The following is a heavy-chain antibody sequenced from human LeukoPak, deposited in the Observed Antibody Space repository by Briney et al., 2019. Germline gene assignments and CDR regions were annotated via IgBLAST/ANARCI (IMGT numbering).Heavy chain of an antibody. CDR2: IWYDGSNK. CDR3: ARVSYYYDSSGYYPPFGPFDY. D-gene: IGHD3-22*01. CDR1: GFTFSSYG. J-gene: IGHJ4*02. Sequence: SGGSLRLSCAASGFTFSSYGMHWVRQAPGKGLEWVAVIWYDGSNKYYADSVKGRFTISRDNSKNTLYLQMNSLRAEDTAVYYCARVSYYYDSSGYYPPFGPFDYWGQGTLVTVSS. V-gene: IGHV3-33*01.